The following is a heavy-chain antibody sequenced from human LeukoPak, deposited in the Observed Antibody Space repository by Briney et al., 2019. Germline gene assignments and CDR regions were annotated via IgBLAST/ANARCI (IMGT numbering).Heavy chain of an antibody. J-gene: IGHJ6*02. V-gene: IGHV4-61*09. CDR3: ARGIVVVPAFYYGMDV. CDR1: GDSISRGSYY. Sequence: SQTLSLTCTISGDSISRGSYYWTWIRQPAGKGLEWIGHVYGSGTTNYNPSLKSRVTMSVDTSKNQFSLKLSSVTAADTAVYYCARGIVVVPAFYYGMDVWGQGTTVTVSS. CDR2: VYGSGTT. D-gene: IGHD2-2*01.